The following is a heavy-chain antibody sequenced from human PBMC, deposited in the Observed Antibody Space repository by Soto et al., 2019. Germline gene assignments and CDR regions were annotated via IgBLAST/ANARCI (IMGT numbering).Heavy chain of an antibody. CDR2: IVVASGQT. Sequence: SVKVSCKASVSGFISSGIQWVRQVHGQRLEWIGWIVVASGQTNYAQNFRGRVAITRDTSTATVYIELTGLTSEDTAVYFCSADRPDIGVGWWVWGQGTTVTVSS. CDR1: VSGFISSG. J-gene: IGHJ6*02. D-gene: IGHD2-15*01. CDR3: SADRPDIGVGWWV. V-gene: IGHV1-58*02.